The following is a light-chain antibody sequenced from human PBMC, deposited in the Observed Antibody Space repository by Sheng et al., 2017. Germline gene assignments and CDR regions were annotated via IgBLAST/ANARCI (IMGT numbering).Light chain of an antibody. V-gene: IGKV1-39*01. CDR3: QQTYTTPLT. CDR1: QRISNY. Sequence: DIQMTQSPPSLSASVGDRVTITCRASQRISNYLTWYQQKLGKAPKFLIYKASTLQGGVPSRFSGSASGXDFTLTISGLQPEDVATYYCQQTYTTPLTFGGGTKVEIK. J-gene: IGKJ4*01. CDR2: KAS.